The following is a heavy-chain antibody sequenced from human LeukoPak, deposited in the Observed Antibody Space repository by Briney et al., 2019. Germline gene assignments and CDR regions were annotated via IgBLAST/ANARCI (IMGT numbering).Heavy chain of an antibody. D-gene: IGHD2-2*01. Sequence: SVKVSCKASGGTFSSYAISWVRQAPGQGLEWMGGIIPIFGTANYPQKFQGRVTITADESTSTAYMELSSLRSEDTAVYYCARLGIVVVPAATGTPDWYFDLWGRGTLVTVSS. J-gene: IGHJ2*01. CDR3: ARLGIVVVPAATGTPDWYFDL. V-gene: IGHV1-69*13. CDR2: IIPIFGTA. CDR1: GGTFSSYA.